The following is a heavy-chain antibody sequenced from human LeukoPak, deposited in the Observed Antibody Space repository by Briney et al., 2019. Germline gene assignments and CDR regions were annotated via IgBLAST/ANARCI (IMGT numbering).Heavy chain of an antibody. Sequence: PSETLSLTCTVSGGSISNNNYDWGWIRQPPGKGLEWIGNIYYGGSTYYNPSLKSRVTISVDTSKNQFSLKLNSVTAADTAVYYCATLNMVRGVIIRQAYWGQGTLVTVSS. D-gene: IGHD3-10*01. V-gene: IGHV4-39*01. J-gene: IGHJ4*02. CDR1: GGSISNNNYD. CDR3: ATLNMVRGVIIRQAY. CDR2: IYYGGST.